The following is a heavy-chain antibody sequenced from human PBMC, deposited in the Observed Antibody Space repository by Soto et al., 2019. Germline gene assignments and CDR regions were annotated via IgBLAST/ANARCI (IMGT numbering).Heavy chain of an antibody. CDR1: GFTFSGSA. D-gene: IGHD2-21*02. CDR3: TREPNVTPNDAFDI. CDR2: IRTKTNNYAT. Sequence: EVQLVESGGGLVQPGGSLKLSCAASGFTFSGSAMHWVRQASGRGLEWVGRIRTKTNNYATAYVASVKGRFTISRDDSKNTAYLQMNSLKTEDTAVYYCTREPNVTPNDAFDIWGPGTKVTVSS. V-gene: IGHV3-73*02. J-gene: IGHJ3*02.